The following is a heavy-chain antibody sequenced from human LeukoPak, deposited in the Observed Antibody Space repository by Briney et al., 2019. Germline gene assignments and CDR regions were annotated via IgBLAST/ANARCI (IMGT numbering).Heavy chain of an antibody. CDR1: GYTFTSHY. CDR3: VGDLKTWTGLAY. Sequence: GASVKVSCKASGYTFTSHYMHWVRQAPGQGLEWRGIMDPSGGSTTYAQKFQGRVTMTRDTSTSTVYLELSSLRSEDTAVYYCVGDLKTWTGLAYWGQGTLVTVSS. CDR2: MDPSGGST. J-gene: IGHJ4*02. V-gene: IGHV1-46*01. D-gene: IGHD3/OR15-3a*01.